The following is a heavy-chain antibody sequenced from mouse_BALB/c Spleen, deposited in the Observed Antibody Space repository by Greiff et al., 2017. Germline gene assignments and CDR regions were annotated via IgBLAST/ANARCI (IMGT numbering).Heavy chain of an antibody. J-gene: IGHJ4*01. V-gene: IGHV5-6*01. CDR2: ISSGGSYT. CDR1: GFTFSSYG. Sequence: EVQVVESGGDLVKPGGSLKLSCAASGFTFSSYGMSWVRQTPDKRLEWVATISSGGSYTYYPDSVKGRFTISRDNAKNTLYLQMSSLKSEDTAMYYCARATTMDDWGQGTSVTVAS. D-gene: IGHD2-1*01. CDR3: ARATTMDD.